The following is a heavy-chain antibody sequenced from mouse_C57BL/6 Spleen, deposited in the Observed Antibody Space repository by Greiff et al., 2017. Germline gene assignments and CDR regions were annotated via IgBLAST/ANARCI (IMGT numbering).Heavy chain of an antibody. CDR3: ARAPHYYGSSHWYFDV. D-gene: IGHD1-1*01. Sequence: VQLQQPGAELVKPGASVKLSCKASGYTFTSYWMHWVKQRPGQGLEWIGMIHPNSGSTNYNEQFKSKATLTVDKSFSTAYMQLSSLTSEDSAFYYCARAPHYYGSSHWYFDVWGTGTTVTVSS. J-gene: IGHJ1*03. CDR1: GYTFTSYW. V-gene: IGHV1-64*01. CDR2: IHPNSGST.